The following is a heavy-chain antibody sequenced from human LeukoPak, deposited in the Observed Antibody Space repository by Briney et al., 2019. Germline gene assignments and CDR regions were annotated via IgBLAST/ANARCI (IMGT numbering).Heavy chain of an antibody. CDR3: ARAVYGYFGNDI. CDR2: IYSGGGT. Sequence: PSGGSLRLSCAASGFTVSSNYMSWVRQAPGKGLEWVSIIYSGGGTYYADSVKGRFTISRDNSKNTLYLQMNSLRAEDTAVYYCARAVYGYFGNDIWGQGTMVTVSS. J-gene: IGHJ3*02. CDR1: GFTVSSNY. V-gene: IGHV3-53*01. D-gene: IGHD3-9*01.